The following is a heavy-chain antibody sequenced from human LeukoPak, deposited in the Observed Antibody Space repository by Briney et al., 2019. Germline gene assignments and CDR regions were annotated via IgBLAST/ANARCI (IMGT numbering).Heavy chain of an antibody. CDR3: ARIGYSNWGDALDI. Sequence: GGSLRLSCAASGFTLSSYEMNWVRQAPGKGLEWISYISDSGSTTYYADSVKGRFSISRDNAKNSLYLQMNSLRAEDTAVYYCARIGYSNWGDALDIWGQGAMVTASS. CDR1: GFTLSSYE. D-gene: IGHD6-13*01. CDR2: ISDSGSTT. J-gene: IGHJ3*02. V-gene: IGHV3-48*03.